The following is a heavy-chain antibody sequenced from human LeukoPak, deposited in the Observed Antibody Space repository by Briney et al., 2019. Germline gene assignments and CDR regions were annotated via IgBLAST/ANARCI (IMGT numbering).Heavy chain of an antibody. D-gene: IGHD6-13*01. CDR2: INAGNGNT. V-gene: IGHV1-3*01. CDR3: ARCGAAAGHEVDY. Sequence: ASVKVSCKASGYTFTSYAMHWVRQAPGQRLEWMGWINAGNGNTNYAQKFQERVTIIRDMSTSTAYMELRSLRSDDTAVYYCARCGAAAGHEVDYWGQGTLVTVSS. CDR1: GYTFTSYA. J-gene: IGHJ4*02.